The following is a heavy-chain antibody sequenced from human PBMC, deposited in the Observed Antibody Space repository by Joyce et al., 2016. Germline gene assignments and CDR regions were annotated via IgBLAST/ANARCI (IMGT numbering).Heavy chain of an antibody. CDR3: ARGGISYYYAMDV. CDR1: GSTFGSSS. Sequence: RLVESGGGVVKAGGSLSLSCEASGSTFGSSSMGWFRQAPGKGLEWVAAISATSYDIFHAETVRGRFTVSRDNAKKTLYLQMNSLRAEDSAVFCCARGGISYYYAMDVWGQGTTVTVSS. D-gene: IGHD3-16*01. CDR2: ISATSYDI. J-gene: IGHJ6*02. V-gene: IGHV3-21*01.